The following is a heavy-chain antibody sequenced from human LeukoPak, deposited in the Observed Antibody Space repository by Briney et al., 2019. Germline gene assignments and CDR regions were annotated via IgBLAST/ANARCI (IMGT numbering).Heavy chain of an antibody. CDR2: INPNSGGT. V-gene: IGHV1-2*02. CDR1: GYTFTGYY. Sequence: ASVKVSCKASGYTFTGYYMHWVRQAPGQGLEWMGWINPNSGGTNYAQKFQGRVTMTRDTSISTAYMELSSLRAEDTAVYYCAREHDLWHEGGNWFDAWGQGTLVTVSS. J-gene: IGHJ5*02. D-gene: IGHD3-3*01. CDR3: AREHDLWHEGGNWFDA.